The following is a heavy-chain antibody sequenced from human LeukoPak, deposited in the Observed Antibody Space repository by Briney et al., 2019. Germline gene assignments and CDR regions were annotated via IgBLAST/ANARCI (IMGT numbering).Heavy chain of an antibody. V-gene: IGHV3-48*03. D-gene: IGHD6-19*01. CDR3: ARGYSSGWYYYCGMDV. J-gene: IGHJ6*02. Sequence: GGSLRLSCAASGFTFSSYEMNWVRQAPGKGLEWVSYISSSGRTIYYADSVKGRFTISRDNAKSSLDLQMNSLRAEDTAVYYCARGYSSGWYYYCGMDVWGQGTTVTVSS. CDR1: GFTFSSYE. CDR2: ISSSGRTI.